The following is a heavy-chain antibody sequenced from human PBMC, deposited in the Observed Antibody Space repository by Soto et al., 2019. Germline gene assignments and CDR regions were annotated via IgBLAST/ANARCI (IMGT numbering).Heavy chain of an antibody. J-gene: IGHJ4*02. V-gene: IGHV3-30*02. CDR3: AKDQLGYSSSWYELVY. CDR1: GFTFSSYG. Sequence: GGSLRLSCAASGFTFSSYGMHWVRQAPGKGLEWVAVIWYDGSNKYYADSVKGRFTISRDNSKNTLYLQMNSLRAEDTAVYYCAKDQLGYSSSWYELVYWGQGTLVTVSS. D-gene: IGHD6-13*01. CDR2: IWYDGSNK.